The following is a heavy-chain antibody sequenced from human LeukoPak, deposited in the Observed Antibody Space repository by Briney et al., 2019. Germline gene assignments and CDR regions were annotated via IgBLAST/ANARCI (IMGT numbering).Heavy chain of an antibody. Sequence: EASVKLSCKASGYNFTTYYIHWVRQPPGHGLEWIGWLNPNSGDTDYAQKFQVRVTTTRDTSISTAYLDVFTLRSDDTAVYYCARDLSLGGYNYGNDAFDNWGQGTMVTVSS. D-gene: IGHD5-18*01. CDR2: LNPNSGDT. CDR1: GYNFTTYY. V-gene: IGHV1-2*02. J-gene: IGHJ3*02. CDR3: ARDLSLGGYNYGNDAFDN.